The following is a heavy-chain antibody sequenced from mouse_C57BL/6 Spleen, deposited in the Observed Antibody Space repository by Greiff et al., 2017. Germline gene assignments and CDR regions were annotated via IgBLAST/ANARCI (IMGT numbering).Heavy chain of an antibody. CDR3: ASLWDDWFAY. D-gene: IGHD4-1*01. J-gene: IGHJ3*01. CDR1: GYTFTSYW. CDR2: IDPSDNYT. V-gene: IGHV1-50*01. Sequence: QVQLQQPGAELVKPGASVKLSCMASGYTFTSYWMQWVKQRPGQGLEWIGEIDPSDNYTNYNQKFKGKATFTVETSSSTAYMKLSGLTSEDSAVYYWASLWDDWFAYWGQGTLVTVSA.